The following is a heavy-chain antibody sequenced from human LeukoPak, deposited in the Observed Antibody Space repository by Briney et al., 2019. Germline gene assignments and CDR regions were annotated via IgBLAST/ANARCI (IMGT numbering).Heavy chain of an antibody. Sequence: SETLSLTCAVYGGSFSGYYWSWIRQPPGKGLEWIGEINHSESTNYNPSLKSRVTISVDTSKNQFSLKLSSVTAADTAVYYCARGGRVGVGYYGSGSYYYNYWGQGTLVTVSS. D-gene: IGHD3-10*01. CDR1: GGSFSGYY. CDR2: INHSEST. J-gene: IGHJ4*02. CDR3: ARGGRVGVGYYGSGSYYYNY. V-gene: IGHV4-34*01.